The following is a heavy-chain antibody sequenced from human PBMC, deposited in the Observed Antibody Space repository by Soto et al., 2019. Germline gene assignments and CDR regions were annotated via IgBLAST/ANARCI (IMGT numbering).Heavy chain of an antibody. J-gene: IGHJ4*02. CDR2: IKEDGSEK. Sequence: GGSLRLSCVASGFPFSRYWMTWVRQAPGKGLEWVANIKEDGSEKYYVDSVKGRFIISRDNAKNSLYLQMNSLRAEDTAVYYCARVDLIVVVPSTPLEYWGQGTQVTVSS. CDR1: GFPFSRYW. CDR3: ARVDLIVVVPSTPLEY. D-gene: IGHD2-15*01. V-gene: IGHV3-7*01.